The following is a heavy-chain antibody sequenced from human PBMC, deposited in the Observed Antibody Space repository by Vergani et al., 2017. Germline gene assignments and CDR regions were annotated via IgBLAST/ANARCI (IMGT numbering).Heavy chain of an antibody. D-gene: IGHD3-10*01. J-gene: IGHJ4*02. CDR2: ISGSGGST. V-gene: IGHV3-23*04. CDR1: GFPFSTYG. CDR3: AKQLTYYYGSGSHPFDY. Sequence: VQLVESGGGVVQPGESLRLSCAASGFPFSTYGMHWVRQAPGKGLEWVSAISGSGGSTYYADSVKGRFTISRDNSKNTLYLQMNSLRAEDTAVYYCAKQLTYYYGSGSHPFDYWGQGTLVTVSS.